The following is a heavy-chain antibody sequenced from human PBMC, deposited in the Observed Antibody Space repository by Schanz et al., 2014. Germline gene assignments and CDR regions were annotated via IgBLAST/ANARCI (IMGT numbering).Heavy chain of an antibody. D-gene: IGHD6-19*01. J-gene: IGHJ4*02. CDR1: GYTFTSYG. Sequence: QVQLVQSGAEVKKPGASVKVSCKASGYTFTSYGITWVRQAPGQGLEWVGWISPHTGNTHYFDKMEGRVTMTTDTSTSTAYMELRSLRSDDTAVYYCARGGYSSGWYDRDIAHFDYWGQGTLVTVSS. CDR3: ARGGYSSGWYDRDIAHFDY. V-gene: IGHV1-18*01. CDR2: ISPHTGNT.